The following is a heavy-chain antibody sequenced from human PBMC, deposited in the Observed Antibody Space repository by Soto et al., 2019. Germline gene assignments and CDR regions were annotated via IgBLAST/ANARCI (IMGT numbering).Heavy chain of an antibody. CDR1: GGTFSSYA. V-gene: IGHV1-69*01. CDR3: ARRNYGSEAYYYYYGMDV. CDR2: IIPIFGTA. Sequence: QVQLVQSGAEVKKPGSSVKVSCKASGGTFSSYAISWVRQAPGQGLEWMGGIIPIFGTANYAQKFQGRVTITADESTSTAYMELSSLRSEDTAVYYWARRNYGSEAYYYYYGMDVWGQGTTVTVSS. D-gene: IGHD3-10*01. J-gene: IGHJ6*02.